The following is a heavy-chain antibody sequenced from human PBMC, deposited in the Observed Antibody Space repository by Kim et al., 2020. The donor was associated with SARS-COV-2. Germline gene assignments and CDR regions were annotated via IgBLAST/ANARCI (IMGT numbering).Heavy chain of an antibody. CDR3: ARHIAAETFDY. J-gene: IGHJ4*02. CDR2: T. V-gene: IGHV4-39*01. D-gene: IGHD6-6*01. Sequence: THYTPSLKRRVTIYVDTSQNRFSLKLSSVTAAATAVYYCARHIAAETFDYWGQGTLVTVSS.